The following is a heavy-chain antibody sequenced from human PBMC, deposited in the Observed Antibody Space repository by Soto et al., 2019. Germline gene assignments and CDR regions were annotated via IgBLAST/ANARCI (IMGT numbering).Heavy chain of an antibody. D-gene: IGHD2-15*01. Sequence: SETLSLTCTVSGGSISSSSYYWGWIRQPPGKGLEWIGSIYYSGSTYYNPSLKSRVAISVDTSKNQFSLKLSSVTAADTAVYYCARGYCSGSTCYLYYFDYWGQGTLVTVSS. J-gene: IGHJ4*02. CDR3: ARGYCSGSTCYLYYFDY. V-gene: IGHV4-39*07. CDR1: GGSISSSSYY. CDR2: IYYSGST.